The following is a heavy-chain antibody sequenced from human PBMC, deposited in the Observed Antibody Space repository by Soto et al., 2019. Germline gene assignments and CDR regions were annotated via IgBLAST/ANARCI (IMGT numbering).Heavy chain of an antibody. D-gene: IGHD3-22*01. J-gene: IGHJ4*02. CDR3: ARTNYYDSSGYYYAFDY. CDR1: GGSISSYY. CDR2: IYYSGST. V-gene: IGHV4-59*01. Sequence: LSLTCTVSGGSISSYYWSWIRQPPGKGLEWIGYIYYSGSTNYNPSLKSRVTISVDTSKNQFSLKLSSVTAADTAVYYCARTNYYDSSGYYYAFDYWGQGTLVTVSS.